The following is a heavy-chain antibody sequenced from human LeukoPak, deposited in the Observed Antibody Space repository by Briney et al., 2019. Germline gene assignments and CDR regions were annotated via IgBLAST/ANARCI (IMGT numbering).Heavy chain of an antibody. J-gene: IGHJ4*02. V-gene: IGHV3-64*01. CDR3: ASGGYYDSSGSFDY. Sequence: GGSLRLSCAAPGFTFSNYAMYWVRQAPGRGLEYVSAISTNGGSTDYANSVKGRFTISRDNSDNRVFLQMGTLRAEDMAVYYCASGGYYDSSGSFDYWGQGILVTVSS. CDR1: GFTFSNYA. CDR2: ISTNGGST. D-gene: IGHD3-22*01.